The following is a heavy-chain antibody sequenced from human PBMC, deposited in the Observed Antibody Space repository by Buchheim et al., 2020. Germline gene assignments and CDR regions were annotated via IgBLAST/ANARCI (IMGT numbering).Heavy chain of an antibody. V-gene: IGHV3-30*18. CDR1: GFTLSSHG. J-gene: IGHJ5*02. CDR2: ISYDGNAK. D-gene: IGHD6-19*01. CDR3: AKDYYGSRWCNWFAP. Sequence: QVQLVESGGGVVQPGRSLRLSCEASGFTLSSHGMHWVRQAPGKGLEWVAMISYDGNAKYYVDSVKGRFTISRDNSKNTLYLEMNSLRAEDTALYYCAKDYYGSRWCNWFAPWGQGTL.